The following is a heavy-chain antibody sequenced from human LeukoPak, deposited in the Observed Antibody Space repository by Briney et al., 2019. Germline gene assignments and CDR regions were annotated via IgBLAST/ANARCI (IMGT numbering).Heavy chain of an antibody. CDR2: INHSGST. CDR1: GGSFSGYY. D-gene: IGHD3-10*01. V-gene: IGHV4-34*01. CDR3: ARGVGYYYGSGSYYPYNWFDP. J-gene: IGHJ5*02. Sequence: SETLSLTCAVYGGSFSGYYWSWIRQPPGKGLEWIGEINHSGSTNYNPSLKSRVTISVDTSKNQFSLKLSSVTAADTAVYYCARGVGYYYGSGSYYPYNWFDPWGRGTLVTVSS.